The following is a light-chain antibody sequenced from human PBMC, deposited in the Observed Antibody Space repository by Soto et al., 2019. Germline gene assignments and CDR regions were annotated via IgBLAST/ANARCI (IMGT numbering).Light chain of an antibody. CDR1: QSVSSN. CDR2: GAS. CDR3: QQYNSYPWT. Sequence: EILIKKSPATLSVSPGERATLSCRASQSVSSNLAWYQQTPGQAHRLLIYGASTRATGIPARFSAIGSGTEFTLTISSLQPDDFATYYCQQYNSYPWTFGQGTKVDIK. V-gene: IGKV3-15*01. J-gene: IGKJ1*01.